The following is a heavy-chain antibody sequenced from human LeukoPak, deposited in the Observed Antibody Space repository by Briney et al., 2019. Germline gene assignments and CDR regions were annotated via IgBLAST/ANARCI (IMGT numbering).Heavy chain of an antibody. D-gene: IGHD1-26*01. Sequence: GGSLRLSCAASGFIFSSSWMSWVRQAPGKGLEWVSAISGSGGITSYADSVKGRFTISRDNSKNTLYLQMNSLRAEDTAVYYCAKGDTTWELPHDYWGQGTLVTVSS. J-gene: IGHJ4*02. CDR2: ISGSGGIT. CDR3: AKGDTTWELPHDY. CDR1: GFIFSSSW. V-gene: IGHV3-23*01.